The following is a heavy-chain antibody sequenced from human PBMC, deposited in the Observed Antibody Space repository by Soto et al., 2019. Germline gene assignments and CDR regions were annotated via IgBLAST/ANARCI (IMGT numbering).Heavy chain of an antibody. CDR1: GYTFSDYY. Sequence: QVQLVQSGAEVKKPGASGTVSCKASGYTFSDYYLHWVRQAPGQGPEWMGWINPNGGATKFARKFQGRVTMTRDTSVRTAFTELNRLKFDDTAGYYCARERGGATAKLEYYYFYLDVWGKGTTVTVSS. J-gene: IGHJ6*03. V-gene: IGHV1-2*02. CDR2: INPNGGAT. D-gene: IGHD5-12*01. CDR3: ARERGGATAKLEYYYFYLDV.